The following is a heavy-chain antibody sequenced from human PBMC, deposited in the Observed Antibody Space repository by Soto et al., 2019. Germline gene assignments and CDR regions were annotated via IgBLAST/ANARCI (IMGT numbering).Heavy chain of an antibody. D-gene: IGHD2-8*01. V-gene: IGHV3-30*18. Sequence: GGSLRLSCAASGFPFGDFGMHWLRQAPGKGLEWVAVISHDGSDKFYADSVKARFTISRDNSKNTLYLQMNSLRAEDTAVYYCAKDRTMNMVYAIGYFDYWGQGTLVTVSS. CDR2: ISHDGSDK. J-gene: IGHJ4*02. CDR1: GFPFGDFG. CDR3: AKDRTMNMVYAIGYFDY.